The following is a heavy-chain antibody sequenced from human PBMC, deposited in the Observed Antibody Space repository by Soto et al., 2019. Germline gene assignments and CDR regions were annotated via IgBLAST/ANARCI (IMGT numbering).Heavy chain of an antibody. V-gene: IGHV4-39*01. D-gene: IGHD4-17*01. CDR3: ARHVTYGGNSCDY. Sequence: SETLSLTCTVSGDSISSSSFYWGWIRQPPGKGLEWIGNVYFDGSSYYNPSLKSRATISVDTAKNQFSLNLNSVTATDTAVYYCARHVTYGGNSCDYWGQGTLVTVSS. J-gene: IGHJ4*02. CDR1: GDSISSSSFY. CDR2: VYFDGSS.